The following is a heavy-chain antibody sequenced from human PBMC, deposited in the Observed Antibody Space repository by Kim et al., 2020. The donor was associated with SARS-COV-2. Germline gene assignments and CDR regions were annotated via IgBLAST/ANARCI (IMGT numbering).Heavy chain of an antibody. D-gene: IGHD1-26*01. J-gene: IGHJ4*02. CDR2: NNHSGST. CDR1: GGSFSGYY. CDR3: ARGPGDGYYLDY. Sequence: SETLSLTCAVYGGSFSGYYWSWIRQPPGKGLEWIGENNHSGSTNYNPSLKSRVTISVDTSKNQFSLKLNSVTAADTAVYYCARGPGDGYYLDYWGQGTLV. V-gene: IGHV4-34*01.